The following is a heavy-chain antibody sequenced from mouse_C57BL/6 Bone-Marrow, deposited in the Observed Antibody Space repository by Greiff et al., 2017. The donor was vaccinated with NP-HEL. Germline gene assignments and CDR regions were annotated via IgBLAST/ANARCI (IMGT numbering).Heavy chain of an antibody. CDR2: IYPGDGDT. CDR3: ARSGYYGTRAWFAY. CDR1: GYAFSSSW. Sequence: VQLQQSGPELVKPGASVKISCKDSGYAFSSSWMNWVKQRPGKGLEWIGRIYPGDGDTNYNGKFKGKATLTADKSSSTAYMQLSSLTSEDSAVYFCARSGYYGTRAWFAYWGQGTLVTVSA. D-gene: IGHD2-1*01. J-gene: IGHJ3*01. V-gene: IGHV1-82*01.